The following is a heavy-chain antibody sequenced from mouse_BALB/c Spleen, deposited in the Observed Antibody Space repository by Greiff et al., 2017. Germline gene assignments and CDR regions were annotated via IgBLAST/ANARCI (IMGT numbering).Heavy chain of an antibody. D-gene: IGHD1-1*01. Sequence: EVKLVESGGGLVKPGGSLKLSCAASGFTFSDYYMYWVRQTPEKRLEWVATISDGGSYTYYPDSVKGRFTISRDNAKNNLYLQMSSLKSEDTAMYYCARDITTVVAGAMDYWGQGTSVTVSS. CDR1: GFTFSDYY. CDR2: ISDGGSYT. CDR3: ARDITTVVAGAMDY. J-gene: IGHJ4*01. V-gene: IGHV5-4*02.